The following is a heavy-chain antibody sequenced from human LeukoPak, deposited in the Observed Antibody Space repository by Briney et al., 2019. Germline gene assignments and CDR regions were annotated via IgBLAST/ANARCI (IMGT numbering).Heavy chain of an antibody. V-gene: IGHV3-23*01. CDR3: AKDYSGLLLDYYGMDV. J-gene: IGHJ6*02. CDR2: ISGSGGST. D-gene: IGHD2-21*02. Sequence: GGSLRLPCAASGFTFSSYAMSWVRQAPGKGPEWVSAISGSGGSTYYADSVKGRFTISRDNSKNTLYLQMNSLRAEDTAVYYCAKDYSGLLLDYYGMDVWGQGTTVTVSS. CDR1: GFTFSSYA.